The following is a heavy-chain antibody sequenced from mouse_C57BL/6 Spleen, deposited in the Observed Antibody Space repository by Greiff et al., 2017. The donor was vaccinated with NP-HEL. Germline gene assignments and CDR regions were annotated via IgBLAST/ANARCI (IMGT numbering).Heavy chain of an antibody. J-gene: IGHJ3*01. CDR3: ARRVYGNYLAWFAY. D-gene: IGHD2-1*01. Sequence: VKLQESDAELVKPGASVKISCKVSGYTFTDHTIHWMKQRPEQGLEWIGYIYPRDGSTKYNEKFKGKATLTADKSSSTAYMQLNSLTSEDSAVYFCARRVYGNYLAWFAYWGQGTLVTVSA. CDR1: GYTFTDHT. V-gene: IGHV1-78*01. CDR2: IYPRDGST.